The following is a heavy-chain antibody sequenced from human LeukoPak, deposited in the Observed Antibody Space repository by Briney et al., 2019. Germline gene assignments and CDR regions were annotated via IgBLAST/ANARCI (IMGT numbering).Heavy chain of an antibody. V-gene: IGHV3-53*01. J-gene: IGHJ6*03. CDR3: AKRRGLELTYYYHMDV. CDR2: IYSGGST. CDR1: GFTVSSNY. Sequence: GGSLRLSCAASGFTVSSNYMSWVRQSPGKGLEGVSVIYSGGSTYYADSVKGRFTISRDNSKNTLYLQMNSLRADDTAVYYCAKRRGLELTYYYHMDVWGKGTTVTVSS. D-gene: IGHD1-7*01.